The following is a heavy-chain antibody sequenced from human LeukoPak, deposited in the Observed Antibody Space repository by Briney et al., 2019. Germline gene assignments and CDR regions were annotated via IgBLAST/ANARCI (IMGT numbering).Heavy chain of an antibody. CDR2: ISSNGGST. D-gene: IGHD1-1*01. CDR1: GFSFSSYA. V-gene: IGHV3-64*01. J-gene: IGHJ4*02. Sequence: GGSLRLSCAASGFSFSSYAMRWVRQAPGKGLECVSAISSNGGSTYYATSVKGRFTISIDNSKNTLYLQMGSLRAEDMAVYYCARGGYRDSYDYWGQGTLGTVSS. CDR3: ARGGYRDSYDY.